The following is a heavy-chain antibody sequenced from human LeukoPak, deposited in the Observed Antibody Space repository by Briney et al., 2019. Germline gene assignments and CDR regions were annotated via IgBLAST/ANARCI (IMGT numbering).Heavy chain of an antibody. CDR3: ARHGVEVVPAALGAADYYYYYGMDV. CDR1: GGSFSGYY. D-gene: IGHD2-2*01. CDR2: INHSGST. Sequence: PSETLSLTCAVYGGSFSGYYWSWIRQPPGKGLEWIGEINHSGSTNYNPSLKSRVTISVDTSKNQFSLKLSSVTAADTAVYYCARHGVEVVPAALGAADYYYYYGMDVWGQGTTVTVSS. J-gene: IGHJ6*02. V-gene: IGHV4-34*01.